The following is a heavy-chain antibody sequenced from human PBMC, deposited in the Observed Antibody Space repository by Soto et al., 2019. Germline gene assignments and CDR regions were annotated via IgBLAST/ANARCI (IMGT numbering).Heavy chain of an antibody. CDR2: MNPNSGNT. CDR3: ARRGYSSSWYYYYYYGMAV. CDR1: GYTFTSYD. V-gene: IGHV1-8*01. D-gene: IGHD6-13*01. Sequence: QVQLVQSGAEVKKPGASVKVSCKASGYTFTSYDINWVRQATGQGLEWMGWMNPNSGNTGYAQKFQGRVTMPRNTSISTAYMELSSLRSEDTAVYYCARRGYSSSWYYYYYYGMAVWGQGTTVTVSS. J-gene: IGHJ6*02.